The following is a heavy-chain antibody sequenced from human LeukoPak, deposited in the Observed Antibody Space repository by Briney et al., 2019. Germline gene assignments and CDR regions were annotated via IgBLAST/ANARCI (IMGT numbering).Heavy chain of an antibody. D-gene: IGHD3-16*01. Sequence: ASVKVSCKASGYTFTNYYMHWVRQAPGQGPEWMGIINPSGGSTSYVQKFQGRVTMTRDTSTSTVYMELSSLRSEDTAVYYCAREIGMGAFDYYYYGMDVWGQGTTVTVSS. V-gene: IGHV1-46*01. CDR3: AREIGMGAFDYYYYGMDV. CDR2: INPSGGST. J-gene: IGHJ6*02. CDR1: GYTFTNYY.